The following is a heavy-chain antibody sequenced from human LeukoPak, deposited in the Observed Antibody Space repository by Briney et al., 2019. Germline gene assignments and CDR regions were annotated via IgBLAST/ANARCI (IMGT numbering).Heavy chain of an antibody. CDR1: GFTFDDYA. J-gene: IGHJ3*02. CDR3: AKAPRGSSRYMAAFDI. CDR2: ISWNSGSI. D-gene: IGHD6-13*01. V-gene: IGHV3-9*01. Sequence: GGSLRLSCAASGFTFDDYAMHWVRQAPGKGLEWVSGISWNSGSIGYADSVKGRFTISRDNAKNSLYLQMNSLRAEDTALYYCAKAPRGSSRYMAAFDIWGQGTMVTVSS.